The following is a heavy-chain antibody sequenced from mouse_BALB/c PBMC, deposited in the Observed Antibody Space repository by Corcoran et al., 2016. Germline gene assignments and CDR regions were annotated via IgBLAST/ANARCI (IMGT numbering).Heavy chain of an antibody. CDR1: GYTLTSYV. Sequence: EVQLQQSGPELVKPGASVKMSCKASGYTLTSYVMHWVKQKPGQGLEWIGYINPYNDGTKYNEKFKGKATMTSDKSSSTAYMELSSLTSEDSAVYDCAREGTVVATRDAMDYWGQGTSVTVSS. D-gene: IGHD1-1*01. V-gene: IGHV1S136*01. CDR3: AREGTVVATRDAMDY. J-gene: IGHJ4*01. CDR2: INPYNDGT.